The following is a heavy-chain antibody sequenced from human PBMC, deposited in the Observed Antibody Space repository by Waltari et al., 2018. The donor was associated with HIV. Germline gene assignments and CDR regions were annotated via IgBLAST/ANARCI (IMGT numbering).Heavy chain of an antibody. CDR1: GYTSTGRQ. CDR2: INPDNGGT. Sequence: QVQLVQSGAEVKKPGASVKVSCKASGYTSTGRQIHWVRQAPGQGLEWMGWINPDNGGTKYAQKFQGRVTMTRDTSISTAYMELSRLRSDDTAVYYCARDICNGGSCYSYYFDYWGQGTLVTVSS. CDR3: ARDICNGGSCYSYYFDY. V-gene: IGHV1-2*02. J-gene: IGHJ4*02. D-gene: IGHD2-15*01.